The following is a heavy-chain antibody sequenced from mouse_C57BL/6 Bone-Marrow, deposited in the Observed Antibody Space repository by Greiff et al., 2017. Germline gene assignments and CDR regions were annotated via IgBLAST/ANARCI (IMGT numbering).Heavy chain of an antibody. J-gene: IGHJ3*01. CDR3: ARSKDGYYLFAY. CDR2: IHPNSGST. Sequence: VQLQQPGAELVKPGASVKLSCKASGYTFTSYWMHWVKQRPGQGLEWIGMIHPNSGSTNYNEKFKSKATLTVDKSSSTAYMQLSSLTSEDSAVYYCARSKDGYYLFAYWGQGTLVTVSA. CDR1: GYTFTSYW. V-gene: IGHV1-64*01. D-gene: IGHD2-3*01.